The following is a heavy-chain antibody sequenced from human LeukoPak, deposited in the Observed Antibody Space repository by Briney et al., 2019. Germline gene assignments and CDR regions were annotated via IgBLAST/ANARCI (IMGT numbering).Heavy chain of an antibody. Sequence: AAVKVSCKASGYTFTSYYMHWVRQAPGQGLEWMGIINPSGGSTSYAQKFQGRVTMTRDMSTSTVYMELSSLRSDDTAVYYCARIFGQWLVRGYYYYMDVWGKGTTVTVSS. CDR1: GYTFTSYY. D-gene: IGHD6-19*01. CDR2: INPSGGST. CDR3: ARIFGQWLVRGYYYYMDV. V-gene: IGHV1-46*01. J-gene: IGHJ6*03.